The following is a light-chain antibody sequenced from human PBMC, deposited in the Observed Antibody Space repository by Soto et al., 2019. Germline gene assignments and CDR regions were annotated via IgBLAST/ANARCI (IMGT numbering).Light chain of an antibody. CDR1: SSNIGAGYD. CDR2: GNN. CDR3: QSYDSSLSGSRV. Sequence: QSVLTQPPSVSGAPGQRVTISCTGSSSNIGAGYDVHWYQHLPGTAPKLLIFGNNNRPSGVTDRFSGSKSGTSASLAITGLQAEDEADYYCQSYDSSLSGSRVFGGGTKLT. V-gene: IGLV1-40*01. J-gene: IGLJ2*01.